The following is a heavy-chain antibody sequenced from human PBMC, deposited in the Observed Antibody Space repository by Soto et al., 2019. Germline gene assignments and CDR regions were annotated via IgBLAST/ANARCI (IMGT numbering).Heavy chain of an antibody. V-gene: IGHV1-18*01. Sequence: ASVKVSCQGFGYSFMKYGINWVRQAPGQGLEWVGWISPYSGYTHSAQKFHGRLTLTTDTAASTAYMELRIMRSADTALSFSPREASVLIPAAQPSRFDSWGQGTLVTVSS. D-gene: IGHD2-2*01. CDR1: GYSFMKYG. CDR2: ISPYSGYT. J-gene: IGHJ4*02. CDR3: PREASVLIPAAQPSRFDS.